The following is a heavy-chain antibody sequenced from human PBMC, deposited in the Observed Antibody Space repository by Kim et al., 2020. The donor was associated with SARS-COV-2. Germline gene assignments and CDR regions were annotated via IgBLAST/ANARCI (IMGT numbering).Heavy chain of an antibody. J-gene: IGHJ4*02. V-gene: IGHV1-69*01. Sequence: YAQKFQGRVTITADESTSTAYRELSSLRSEDTAVYYCARGRGAILDYFDYWGQGTLVTVSS. D-gene: IGHD3-10*01. CDR3: ARGRGAILDYFDY.